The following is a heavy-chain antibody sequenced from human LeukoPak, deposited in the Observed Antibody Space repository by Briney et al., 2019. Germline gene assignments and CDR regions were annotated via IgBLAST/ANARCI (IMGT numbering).Heavy chain of an antibody. V-gene: IGHV4-59*12. Sequence: SETLSLTCTVSGGSIISYYWNWIRQPPGKGLEWIGYIYYSGSTYYNPSLKSRVTISVDRSKNQFSLKLSSVTAADTAVYYCARNPNSGYEGGDYYYYMDVWGKGTTVTVSS. CDR2: IYYSGST. CDR1: GGSIISYY. CDR3: ARNPNSGYEGGDYYYYMDV. J-gene: IGHJ6*03. D-gene: IGHD5-12*01.